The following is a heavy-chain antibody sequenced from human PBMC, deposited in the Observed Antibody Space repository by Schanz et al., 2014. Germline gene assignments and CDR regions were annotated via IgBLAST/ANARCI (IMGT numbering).Heavy chain of an antibody. Sequence: QVQLVQSGSELKKPGASVKVSCKASGYTFTSFAMNWVRQAPGQGLEWMGWINTNNGDPTYAQGFTGRFVFSLDTSGSTAYLQICSLKAEDTAVYYCAREATLICDHDAFDTWGQGTVVTVSS. V-gene: IGHV7-4-1*01. CDR2: INTNNGDP. D-gene: IGHD2-2*01. J-gene: IGHJ3*02. CDR3: AREATLICDHDAFDT. CDR1: GYTFTSFA.